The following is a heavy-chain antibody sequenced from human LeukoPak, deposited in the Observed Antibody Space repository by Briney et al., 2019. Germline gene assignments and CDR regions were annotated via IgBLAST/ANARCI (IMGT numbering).Heavy chain of an antibody. CDR1: GGSISSSAYH. CDR2: IHNSGST. CDR3: ARDRLQLQS. D-gene: IGHD5-24*01. Sequence: PSETLSLTCTVSGGSISSSAYHWGWIRQPPGKGLEWIGSIHNSGSTYYNPSLKSRVTISVDTSKNQFSLKLSSVTAADTAVYYCARDRLQLQSWGQGTLVTVSS. V-gene: IGHV4-39*07. J-gene: IGHJ5*02.